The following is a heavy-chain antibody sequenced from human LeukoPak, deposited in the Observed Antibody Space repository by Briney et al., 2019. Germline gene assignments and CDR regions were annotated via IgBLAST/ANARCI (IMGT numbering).Heavy chain of an antibody. J-gene: IGHJ4*02. CDR3: AKQFGAPYGSGSYYSAHPFDY. D-gene: IGHD3-10*01. V-gene: IGHV3-23*01. CDR1: GFTFSSYA. Sequence: PPGGSPRLSCAASGFTFSSYAMIWVRQAPGKGLEWVSAISGSGGSTYYADSVKGRFTISRDNSKNTLYLQMNSLRAEDTAVYYCAKQFGAPYGSGSYYSAHPFDYWGQGTLVTVSS. CDR2: ISGSGGST.